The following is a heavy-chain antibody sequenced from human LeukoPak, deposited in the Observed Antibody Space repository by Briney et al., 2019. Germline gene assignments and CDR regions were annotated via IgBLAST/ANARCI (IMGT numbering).Heavy chain of an antibody. Sequence: ASVKVSCKASGYTFTGYYMHWVRQAPGQGLEWMGWINPNNGGTSYAQKFQGRATMTRDTSITTAYMELPSLTSDDTAVYYCARGYSSPVPNFDYWGQGTLVTVSS. CDR3: ARGYSSPVPNFDY. D-gene: IGHD6-13*01. V-gene: IGHV1-2*02. J-gene: IGHJ4*02. CDR2: INPNNGGT. CDR1: GYTFTGYY.